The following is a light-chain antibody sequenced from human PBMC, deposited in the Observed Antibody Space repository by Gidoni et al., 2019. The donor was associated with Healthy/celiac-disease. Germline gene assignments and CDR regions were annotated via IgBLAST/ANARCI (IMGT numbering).Light chain of an antibody. Sequence: TITCRASQGISRYLAWYQQKPGKAPKLLIYAASTLQSGVPSRFSGSGSGTDFTLTISCLQSEDFATYYCQQYYSYPRTFGQGTKVEIK. V-gene: IGKV1-8*01. CDR2: AAS. J-gene: IGKJ1*01. CDR3: QQYYSYPRT. CDR1: QGISRY.